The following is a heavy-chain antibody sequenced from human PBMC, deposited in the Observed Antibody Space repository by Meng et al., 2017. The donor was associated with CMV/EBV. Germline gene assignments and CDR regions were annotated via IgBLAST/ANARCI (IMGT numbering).Heavy chain of an antibody. V-gene: IGHV4-30-4*08. J-gene: IGHJ4*02. Sequence: QVESAGAGPRLVKSLKTLPLTCSVSGGTISRGDYYWIWIRQPPGKGLEWIGYIYYSGTTYYNPSLESRVTISVDTSKNQFSLNLSSVTAADTAVYYCARLSGSGTTSTGYHYAFDSWGQGTLVTVSS. D-gene: IGHD3-22*01. CDR1: GGTISRGDYY. CDR3: ARLSGSGTTSTGYHYAFDS. CDR2: IYYSGTT.